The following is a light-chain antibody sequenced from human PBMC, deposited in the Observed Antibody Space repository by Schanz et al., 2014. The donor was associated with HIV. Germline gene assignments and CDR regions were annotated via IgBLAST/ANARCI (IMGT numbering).Light chain of an antibody. Sequence: QSVLTQPASVSGSPGQSITISCTGTTGDIGSYDLVSWYQQHPGKAPKLLIYEVAKRPSGVSNRFSGSKSGNTASLTISGLQAEDEADYYCSSYTSSILVFGGGTKVTVL. J-gene: IGLJ3*02. CDR3: SSYTSSILV. CDR1: TGDIGSYDL. CDR2: EVA. V-gene: IGLV2-14*02.